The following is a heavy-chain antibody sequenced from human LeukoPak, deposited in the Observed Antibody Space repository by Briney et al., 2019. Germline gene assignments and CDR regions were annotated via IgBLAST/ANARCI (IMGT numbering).Heavy chain of an antibody. CDR2: IYGNGYEA. Sequence: GGSLRLSCAASGFTFSTYTMNWIRQPPGGGLEWVSGIYGNGYEAFYADSVKGRFTISRDNSKSILYLQMNSLRAEDTAVYYCGRDLGGRSGYWGQGTLVTVSS. D-gene: IGHD1-26*01. J-gene: IGHJ4*02. CDR1: GFTFSTYT. CDR3: GRDLGGRSGY. V-gene: IGHV3-23*05.